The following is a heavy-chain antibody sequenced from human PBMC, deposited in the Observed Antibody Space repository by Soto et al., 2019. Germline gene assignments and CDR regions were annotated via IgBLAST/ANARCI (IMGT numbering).Heavy chain of an antibody. D-gene: IGHD5-18*01. CDR1: GFTFSAYC. Sequence: GGSLRLSCVASGFTFSAYCMSWVRQAPGKGLEWVANIKEDGSEKYYVDSVKGRFTISRDNAKNSLYLQMNSLRAEDTAVYYCARVFRGYSYGPVDYWGQGTLVTVSS. J-gene: IGHJ4*02. CDR3: ARVFRGYSYGPVDY. V-gene: IGHV3-7*03. CDR2: IKEDGSEK.